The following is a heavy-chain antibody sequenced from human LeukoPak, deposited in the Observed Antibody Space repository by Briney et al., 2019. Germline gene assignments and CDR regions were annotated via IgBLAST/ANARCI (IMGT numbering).Heavy chain of an antibody. CDR2: INPNSGGT. J-gene: IGHJ3*02. Sequence: ASVKVSCKASGYTFTGYYMHWVRQAPGQGLERMGWINPNSGGTNYAQKFQGRVTMTRDTSISTAYMELSRLRSDDTAVYYCARVGGYCSSTSCWGHAFDIWGQGTMVTVSS. CDR1: GYTFTGYY. CDR3: ARVGGYCSSTSCWGHAFDI. D-gene: IGHD2-2*01. V-gene: IGHV1-2*02.